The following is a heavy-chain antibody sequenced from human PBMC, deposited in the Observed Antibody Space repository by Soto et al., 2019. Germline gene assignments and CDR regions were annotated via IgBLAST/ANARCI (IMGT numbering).Heavy chain of an antibody. Sequence: GGSLRLSCAASGFTFSNYGMSWVRQAPGKGLEWVSALPEIGTNTYYADSVKGRFTISRDNSKNTLFLQINNLRAGDTTVYYCAKKSGVGATWYFDYWGQGTLVTVSS. D-gene: IGHD1-26*01. V-gene: IGHV3-23*01. CDR3: AKKSGVGATWYFDY. CDR1: GFTFSNYG. J-gene: IGHJ4*02. CDR2: LPEIGTNT.